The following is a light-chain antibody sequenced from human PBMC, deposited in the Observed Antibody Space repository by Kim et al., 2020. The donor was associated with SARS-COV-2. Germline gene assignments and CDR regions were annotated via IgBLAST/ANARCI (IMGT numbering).Light chain of an antibody. CDR2: DGD. V-gene: IGLV1-51*01. CDR3: STWDGRLSAGV. CDR1: RSNIVTNY. J-gene: IGLJ1*01. Sequence: GEKVSFACFASRSNIVTNYVSWYQQYQARAPKLLIYDGDKRPSGVPDRCSGSKSGTSATLGITGLQPGDEGDYYCSTWDGRLSAGVFGTGTKVTVL.